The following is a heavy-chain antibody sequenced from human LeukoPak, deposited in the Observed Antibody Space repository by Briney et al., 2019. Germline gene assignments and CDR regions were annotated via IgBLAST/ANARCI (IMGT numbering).Heavy chain of an antibody. CDR1: GFTFSSYS. D-gene: IGHD1-20*01. V-gene: IGHV3-21*01. Sequence: GGSLRLSCAASGFTFSSYSMNWVRQAPGKGLEWVSSISSSSSYIYYADSVKGRFTISRDNAKNSLYLQMNSLRAEDTAVYYCARPYNWNDEDYYGMDVWGQGTTVTVSS. CDR2: ISSSSSYI. J-gene: IGHJ6*02. CDR3: ARPYNWNDEDYYGMDV.